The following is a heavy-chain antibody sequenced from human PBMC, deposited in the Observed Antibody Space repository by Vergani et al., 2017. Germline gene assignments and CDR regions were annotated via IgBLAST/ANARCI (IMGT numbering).Heavy chain of an antibody. CDR3: ARVKYCSGGSCSLYWYFDL. V-gene: IGHV1-18*01. D-gene: IGHD2-15*01. J-gene: IGHJ2*01. Sequence: QVQLVQSGAEVKKPGASVKVSCKASGYTFTSYGISWVRQAPGQGLEWMGWISTDNGNTNYAQKLQGRVTMTTDTSTSTAYMELRSLRSDDTAVYYCARVKYCSGGSCSLYWYFDLWGRGTLVTVSS. CDR2: ISTDNGNT. CDR1: GYTFTSYG.